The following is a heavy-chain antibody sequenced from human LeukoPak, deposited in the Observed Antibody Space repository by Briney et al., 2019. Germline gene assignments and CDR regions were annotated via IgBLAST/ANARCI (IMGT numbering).Heavy chain of an antibody. D-gene: IGHD3-9*01. CDR1: GFTFSSYA. J-gene: IGHJ3*02. CDR3: ARDMRQRILRYFDWGAFDI. CDR2: IKLDGSEK. V-gene: IGHV3-7*03. Sequence: GGSLRLPCAASGFTFSSYAMSWVRQAPGKGLEWVANIKLDGSEKYYVDSVKGRFTISRDNAKNSLYLRMNSLRAEDTAVYYCARDMRQRILRYFDWGAFDIWGQGTMVTVSS.